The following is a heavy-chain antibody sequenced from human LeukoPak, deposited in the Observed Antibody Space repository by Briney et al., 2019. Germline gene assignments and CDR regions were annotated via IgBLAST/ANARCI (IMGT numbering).Heavy chain of an antibody. CDR3: AKPRSLNIVGGAVDY. Sequence: GGSLRLSCAASGLTFSSYGMHWVRQAPGKGLEWVAFIRYDGSNKYYADSVKGRFTFSRDNSKNTLYLQMNSLRAEDTAVYYCAKPRSLNIVGGAVDYWGQGTLVTVSS. CDR1: GLTFSSYG. V-gene: IGHV3-30*02. D-gene: IGHD1-26*01. J-gene: IGHJ4*02. CDR2: IRYDGSNK.